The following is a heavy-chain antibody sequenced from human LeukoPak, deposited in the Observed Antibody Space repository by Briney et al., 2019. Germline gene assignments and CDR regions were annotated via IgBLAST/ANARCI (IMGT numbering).Heavy chain of an antibody. CDR1: GFTFSSYG. Sequence: PGGSLRLSCAASGFTFSSYGMHWVRQAPGKGLEWVAVIWYDGSNKYYADSVKGRFTISRDNSKNTLYLQMNSLRAEDTAVYYCARDSPRFHFGVVMKYGDAFDIWGQGTMVTVSS. V-gene: IGHV3-33*01. D-gene: IGHD3-3*01. CDR3: ARDSPRFHFGVVMKYGDAFDI. J-gene: IGHJ3*02. CDR2: IWYDGSNK.